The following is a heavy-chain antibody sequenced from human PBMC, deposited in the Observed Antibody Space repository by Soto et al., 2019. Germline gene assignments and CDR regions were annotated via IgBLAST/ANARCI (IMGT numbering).Heavy chain of an antibody. V-gene: IGHV3-30-3*01. J-gene: IGHJ2*01. CDR2: ISYDGSNK. Sequence: QVQLVESGGGVVQPGRSLRLSCTASGFTFRSDAMQWVRQAPVKGLEWVAVISYDGSNKDYADSVKGPFTISRDNSKNTLCLQMNNLRPEDTAVYYCARPRDAWYFDLWGRGTLVTVSS. CDR3: ARPRDAWYFDL. CDR1: GFTFRSDA.